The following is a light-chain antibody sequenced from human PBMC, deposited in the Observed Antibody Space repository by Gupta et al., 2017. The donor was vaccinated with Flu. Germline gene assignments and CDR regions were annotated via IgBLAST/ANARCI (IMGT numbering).Light chain of an antibody. V-gene: IGLV3-1*01. CDR1: KLGDKY. Sequence: PSVSVSAGQTATITCSGDKLGDKYVCWYQQKPGQSPVVVIYQDSKRPSGIPERFSGSNSGITATLTISATQAMDEADYYCQAWDSSTSVFGAGTRVTVL. CDR3: QAWDSSTSV. CDR2: QDS. J-gene: IGLJ1*01.